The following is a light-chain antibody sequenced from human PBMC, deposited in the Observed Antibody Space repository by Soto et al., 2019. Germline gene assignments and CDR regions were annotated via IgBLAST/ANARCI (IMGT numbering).Light chain of an antibody. J-gene: IGKJ1*01. CDR1: QSVASN. CDR3: QQYNILPPT. CDR2: GSS. Sequence: EIVMTQSPATLSVSPGERATLSCRASQSVASNLAWYQQTPGQAPRVLLYGSSTRATGIPARFSGSGSGTEFTLTISSLQSEDFAVYFCQQYNILPPTFGQGTRVEIK. V-gene: IGKV3-15*01.